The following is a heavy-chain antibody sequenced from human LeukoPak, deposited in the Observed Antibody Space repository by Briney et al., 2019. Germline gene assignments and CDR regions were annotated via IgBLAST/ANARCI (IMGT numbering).Heavy chain of an antibody. CDR3: AKDGSGYETAPVY. CDR1: GFTFSSYA. CDR2: ISGSGGST. V-gene: IGHV3-23*01. J-gene: IGHJ4*02. D-gene: IGHD5-12*01. Sequence: GGSLRLSCAASGFTFSSYAMSWVRQAPGKGLEWVSAISGSGGSTYYADSVKGRFTISRDNSKNTLYLQMNSPRAEDTAVYYCAKDGSGYETAPVYWGQGTLVTVSS.